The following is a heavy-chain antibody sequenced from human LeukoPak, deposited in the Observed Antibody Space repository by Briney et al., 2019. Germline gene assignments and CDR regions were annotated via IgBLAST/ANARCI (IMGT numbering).Heavy chain of an antibody. CDR1: GFTFSSYE. J-gene: IGHJ4*02. D-gene: IGHD2-21*02. CDR2: ISSSGSTI. Sequence: PGGSLRLSCAASGFTFSSYEMNWVRQAPGKGLEWVSYISSSGSTIYYADSVKGRFTISRDNAKNSLYLQMNSLRAEDTAVYYCARVPDSELGTEDYWGQGTLVTVSP. CDR3: ARVPDSELGTEDY. V-gene: IGHV3-48*03.